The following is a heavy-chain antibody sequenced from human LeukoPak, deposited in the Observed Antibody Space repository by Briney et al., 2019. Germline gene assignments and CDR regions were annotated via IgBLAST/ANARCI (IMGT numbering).Heavy chain of an antibody. CDR3: ARGRDYCGI. CDR2: IYHSGST. Sequence: SETLSLTCAVSGGSISSGGYSWSWIRQPPGKGLEWIGYIYHSGSTYYNPSLKSRVTISVDRSKNQFSLKLSSVTAADTAVYYCARGRDYCGIWGQGTLVTVSS. CDR1: GGSISSGGYS. J-gene: IGHJ4*02. V-gene: IGHV4-30-2*01. D-gene: IGHD3-10*01.